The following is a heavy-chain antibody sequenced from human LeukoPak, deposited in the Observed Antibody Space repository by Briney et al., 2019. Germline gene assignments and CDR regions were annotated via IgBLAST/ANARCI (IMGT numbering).Heavy chain of an antibody. D-gene: IGHD3-22*01. V-gene: IGHV3-23*01. Sequence: GGSLRLSCAASGFIFSNYAMSWVRQAPGKGLEWVSSISAGGDSAYYADSVKGRFTISRVNSKNILYLQMNTLRAEDTAVYYCAKENYYDSSGYYFDYWGQGTLVTVSS. J-gene: IGHJ4*02. CDR2: ISAGGDSA. CDR1: GFIFSNYA. CDR3: AKENYYDSSGYYFDY.